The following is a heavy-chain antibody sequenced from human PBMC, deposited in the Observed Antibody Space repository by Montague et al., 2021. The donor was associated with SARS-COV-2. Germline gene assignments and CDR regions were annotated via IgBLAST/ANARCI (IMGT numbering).Heavy chain of an antibody. CDR2: INWNGDTT. V-gene: IGHV3-20*03. D-gene: IGHD3-22*01. CDR1: GFIFDDYG. Sequence: SLSLSFSASGFIFDDYGMNWIRQAPGKGLEWVSSINWNGDTTRYADSVRGRFTMSRDNARKSLYLHINSLRADDTAFYYCARLRDSGAYGAPGAYWGQGTLVTVSS. J-gene: IGHJ4*02. CDR3: ARLRDSGAYGAPGAY.